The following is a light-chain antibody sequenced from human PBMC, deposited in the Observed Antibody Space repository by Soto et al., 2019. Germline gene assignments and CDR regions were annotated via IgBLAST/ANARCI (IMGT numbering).Light chain of an antibody. CDR1: NNDIGNYKY. CDR3: SSYTSGSTLYV. J-gene: IGLJ1*01. CDR2: KAS. Sequence: QSALTQPASVSGSPGQSITISCTGTNNDIGNYKYVSWYQQHPGKAPKLLIYKASNRPSGVSHRFSGSRSGNTASLTISGLQAEDEADYYCSSYTSGSTLYVFGTGTKVTVL. V-gene: IGLV2-14*01.